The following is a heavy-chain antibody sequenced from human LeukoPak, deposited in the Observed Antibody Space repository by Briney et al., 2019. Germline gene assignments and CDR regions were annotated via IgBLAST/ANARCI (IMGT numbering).Heavy chain of an antibody. CDR2: ISWNSGSI. CDR1: GFTFDDYA. D-gene: IGHD1-26*01. J-gene: IGHJ4*02. CDR3: AKDNDSGSYSGGGGYFDY. V-gene: IGHV3-9*01. Sequence: GRSLRLSCAASGFTFDDYAMHWVRQAPGKGLEWVSGISWNSGSIGYADSVKGRFTISRDNAKNSLYLQMNSLRAEDTALYYCAKDNDSGSYSGGGGYFDYWGQGTLVTVSS.